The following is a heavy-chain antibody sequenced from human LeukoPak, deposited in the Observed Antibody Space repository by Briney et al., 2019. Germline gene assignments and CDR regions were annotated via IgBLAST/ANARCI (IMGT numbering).Heavy chain of an antibody. CDR3: ARRRYSGSSQHFDY. D-gene: IGHD1-26*01. CDR2: ISSYSTYI. Sequence: RPGGSLRLSCAASGFTFSSYSMNWVRQAPGKGLEWVSSISSYSTYIYYADSVKGRFTISRDNAKNSLYLQMNSLRAEDTAVYYCARRRYSGSSQHFDYWGQGTLVTVSS. V-gene: IGHV3-21*01. CDR1: GFTFSSYS. J-gene: IGHJ4*02.